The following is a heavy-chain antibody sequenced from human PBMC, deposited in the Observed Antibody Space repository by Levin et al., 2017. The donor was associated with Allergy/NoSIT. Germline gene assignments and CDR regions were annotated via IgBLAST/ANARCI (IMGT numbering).Heavy chain of an antibody. D-gene: IGHD6-13*01. CDR1: GFTFSNYA. J-gene: IGHJ2*01. V-gene: IGHV3-23*01. CDR3: AKVAAPVDWYFDL. Sequence: PGGSLRLSCAASGFTFSNYAMSWVRQAPGKGLEWVSLISGSGGSTYYADSVKGRFTISRDNSKNTLDLQMNSLRAEDTAVYYCAKVAAPVDWYFDLWGRGTLVTVSS. CDR2: ISGSGGST.